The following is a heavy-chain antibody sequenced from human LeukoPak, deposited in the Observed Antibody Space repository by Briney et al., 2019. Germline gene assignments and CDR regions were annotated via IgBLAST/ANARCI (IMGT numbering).Heavy chain of an antibody. Sequence: PSETLSLTCAVYGGSFSGYYWSWIRQAPGKGLEWVSVIYSGGSTYYADSVKGRFTISRDNSKNTLYLQMNSLRAEDTAVYYCAREGQWLGQHYDYVWGSYRRDAFDIWGQGTMVTVSS. CDR3: AREGQWLGQHYDYVWGSYRRDAFDI. CDR1: GGSFSGYY. D-gene: IGHD3-16*01. CDR2: IYSGGST. V-gene: IGHV3-66*01. J-gene: IGHJ3*02.